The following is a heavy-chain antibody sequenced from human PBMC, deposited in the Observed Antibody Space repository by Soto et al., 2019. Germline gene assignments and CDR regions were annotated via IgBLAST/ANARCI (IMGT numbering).Heavy chain of an antibody. CDR2: IYSGGST. D-gene: IGHD1-7*01. CDR1: GFTVSSNY. Sequence: EVQLVESGGGLVQPGGSLRLSCAASGFTVSSNYMSWVRQAPGKGLEWVSPIYSGGSTYYADSVKGRFTISRANSKNKLYLQINSLRAEDTAVYYCARVELLRSRAFDIWGQGTLVTVSS. J-gene: IGHJ3*02. V-gene: IGHV3-66*01. CDR3: ARVELLRSRAFDI.